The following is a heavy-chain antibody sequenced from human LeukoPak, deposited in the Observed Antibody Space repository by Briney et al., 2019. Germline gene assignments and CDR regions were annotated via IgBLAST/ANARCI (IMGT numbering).Heavy chain of an antibody. CDR1: GGSISSYY. D-gene: IGHD3-22*01. CDR3: ASSIVVVTMFDY. V-gene: IGHV4-4*07. Sequence: SETLSLTCTVSGGSISSYYWSWIRQPAGKGLEWIGRIYTSGSTNYNPSLKSRVTMSVDTSKNQFSLKLSSVTAADTAVYYCASSIVVVTMFDYWGQGTLVTVSS. J-gene: IGHJ4*02. CDR2: IYTSGST.